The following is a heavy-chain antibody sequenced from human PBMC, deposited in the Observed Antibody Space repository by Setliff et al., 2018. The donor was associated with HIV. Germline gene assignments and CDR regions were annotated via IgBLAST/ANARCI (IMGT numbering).Heavy chain of an antibody. Sequence: SETLSLTCAVSGYSISSGFYWGWIRQPPGKGLEWIGTIYHSGSTYYNPSLKSRVTISVDTSKNQFSLKASSVTAADTAVYYCARQSSGSPEYFQHWGQGTLVTVSS. CDR3: ARQSSGSPEYFQH. CDR2: IYHSGST. D-gene: IGHD1-26*01. J-gene: IGHJ1*01. CDR1: GYSISSGFY. V-gene: IGHV4-38-2*01.